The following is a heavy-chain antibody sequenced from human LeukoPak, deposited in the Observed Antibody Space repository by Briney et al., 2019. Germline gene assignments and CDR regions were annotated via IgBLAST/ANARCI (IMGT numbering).Heavy chain of an antibody. V-gene: IGHV3-7*01. Sequence: PGGALRLSCAASRFALGSSYMSSGRQTPGEGREWGANIKQDGNERHYVDSVQGRFTISRDNAKNLLYLQMNSLTAEDTGVYYCARDPRGSEYSHFASWGPGTVVTVSS. J-gene: IGHJ4*02. CDR3: ARDPRGSEYSHFAS. D-gene: IGHD2/OR15-2a*01. CDR2: IKQDGNER. CDR1: RFALGSSY.